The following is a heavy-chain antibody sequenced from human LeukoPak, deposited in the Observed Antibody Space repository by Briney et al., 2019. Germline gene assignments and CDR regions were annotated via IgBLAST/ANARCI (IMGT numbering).Heavy chain of an antibody. J-gene: IGHJ4*02. V-gene: IGHV4-34*01. Sequence: SETLSLTCAVYGGSFSGYYWSWIRQPPGKGLEWIGEINHSGSTNYNPSLKSRVTISVDTSKNQFSLKLSSVTAADTAVYYCARTTITIFGVVIDLFDYWGQGTLVTVSS. CDR3: ARTTITIFGVVIDLFDY. D-gene: IGHD3-3*01. CDR2: INHSGST. CDR1: GGSFSGYY.